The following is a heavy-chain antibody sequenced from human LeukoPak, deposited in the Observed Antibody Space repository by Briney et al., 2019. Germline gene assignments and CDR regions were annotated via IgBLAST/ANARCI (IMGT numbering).Heavy chain of an antibody. Sequence: GGSLRLSCAASGFTFSSYAMSWVRQAPGKGLEWGSAISGSGGSTYYADSVKGRFTISRDNSKNTLYLQMNSLRAEDTAVYYCAKFLPTHIVVANYYFDYWGQGTLVTVSS. CDR3: AKFLPTHIVVANYYFDY. CDR1: GFTFSSYA. J-gene: IGHJ4*02. V-gene: IGHV3-23*01. D-gene: IGHD2-21*01. CDR2: ISGSGGST.